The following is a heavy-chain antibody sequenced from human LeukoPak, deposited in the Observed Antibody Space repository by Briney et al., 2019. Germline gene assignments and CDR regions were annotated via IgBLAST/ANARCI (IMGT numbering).Heavy chain of an antibody. CDR1: GYTFTGYY. V-gene: IGHV1-18*04. Sequence: ASVKVSCKASGYTFTGYYMHWVRQAPGQGLEWMGWINPNSGNTNYAQKLQGRVTMTTDTSTSTAYVELRSLRSDDTAVYYCARESVRQGNDYWGQGTLVTVSS. J-gene: IGHJ4*02. CDR3: ARESVRQGNDY. CDR2: INPNSGNT. D-gene: IGHD4-17*01.